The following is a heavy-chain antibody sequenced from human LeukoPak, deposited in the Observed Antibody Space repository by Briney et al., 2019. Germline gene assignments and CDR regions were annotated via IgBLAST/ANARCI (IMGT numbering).Heavy chain of an antibody. Sequence: PGGSLRLSCGVSGFTFWSYGMSWVRQAPGKGLEWVSGIGGSGAFTQYADSVKGRFTISRDNAKNSLYLQMNSLRAEDTAVYYCARVDPNVLWFGYDGPDAFDIWGQGTMVTVSS. D-gene: IGHD3-10*01. CDR2: IGGSGAFT. J-gene: IGHJ3*02. CDR3: ARVDPNVLWFGYDGPDAFDI. V-gene: IGHV3-21*01. CDR1: GFTFWSYG.